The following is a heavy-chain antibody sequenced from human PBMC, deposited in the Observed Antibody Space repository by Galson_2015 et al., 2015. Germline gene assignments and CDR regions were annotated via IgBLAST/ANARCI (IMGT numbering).Heavy chain of an antibody. J-gene: IGHJ6*02. CDR1: GFTFDDYA. CDR3: AKDLGSPRVYDFWNYGMDV. CDR2: ISGDGGST. V-gene: IGHV3-43*02. Sequence: RLSCAASGFTFDDYAMHWVRQAPGKGLEWVSLISGDGGSTYYADSVKGRFTISRDNSKNSLYLQMNSLRTEDTALYYCAKDLGSPRVYDFWNYGMDVWGQGTTVTVSS. D-gene: IGHD3-3*01.